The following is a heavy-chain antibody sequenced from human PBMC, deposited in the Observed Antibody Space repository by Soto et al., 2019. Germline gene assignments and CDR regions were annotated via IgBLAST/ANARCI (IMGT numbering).Heavy chain of an antibody. CDR1: GGSFSGYY. CDR2: INHSGST. D-gene: IGHD4-17*01. J-gene: IGHJ6*03. V-gene: IGHV4-34*01. CDR3: ARGVGEGDYGDYYYYYYIDV. Sequence: TLSLTCAVYGGSFSGYYSSWIRQPPGKGLEWIGEINHSGSTNYNPSLKSRVTISVDTSKNQFSLKLSSVTAADTAMYYCARGVGEGDYGDYYYYYYIDVWGKGTTVTVSS.